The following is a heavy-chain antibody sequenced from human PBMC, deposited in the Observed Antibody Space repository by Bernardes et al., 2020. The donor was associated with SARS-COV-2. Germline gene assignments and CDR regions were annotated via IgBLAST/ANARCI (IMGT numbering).Heavy chain of an antibody. CDR2: IYYSGST. D-gene: IGHD6-19*01. CDR1: GGSISSYY. CDR3: ARHAYSSVSSWFFDY. V-gene: IGHV4-59*08. Sequence: SETLSLTCTVSGGSISSYYWSWIRQPPGQGLEWIGYIYYSGSTNYNPSLKSRVTISVDTSKTQFSLNLSSVTAADTAVYYCARHAYSSVSSWFFDYWGQGTLVTVSS. J-gene: IGHJ4*02.